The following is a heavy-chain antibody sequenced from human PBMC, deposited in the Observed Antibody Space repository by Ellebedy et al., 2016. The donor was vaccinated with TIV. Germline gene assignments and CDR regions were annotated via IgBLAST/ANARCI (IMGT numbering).Heavy chain of an antibody. CDR3: ASSGAFGGWWGALDV. Sequence: GESLKISCAASGFTFSSFTMNWVRQAPGKGLEWVSYISGSCSTISYADSVKGRFTISRDNAQNSLYLQMTSLREDDTAFYYCASSGAFGGWWGALDVWGQGTTVTVSS. CDR1: GFTFSSFT. V-gene: IGHV3-48*02. CDR2: ISGSCSTI. J-gene: IGHJ6*02. D-gene: IGHD3-16*01.